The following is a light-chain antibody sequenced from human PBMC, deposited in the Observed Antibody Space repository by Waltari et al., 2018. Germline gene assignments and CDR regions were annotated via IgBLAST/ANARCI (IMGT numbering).Light chain of an antibody. CDR1: QGMYNR. CDR3: QQRHAYPIT. J-gene: IGKJ5*01. V-gene: IGKV1-9*01. CDR2: SAS. Sequence: DIQLTQSPSFLSASVGDRVTITCRSSQGMYNRLAWYQQKAGKAPKLLIHSASTLQSGVPSSFSGSGSGTEFTLTISSLQPEDCATYYCQQRHAYPITFGQGTRLEIK.